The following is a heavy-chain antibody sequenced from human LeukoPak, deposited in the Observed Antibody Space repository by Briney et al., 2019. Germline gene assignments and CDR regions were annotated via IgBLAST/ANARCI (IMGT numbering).Heavy chain of an antibody. J-gene: IGHJ6*02. Sequence: VASVKVSCKTSGYTFTSYYMHWVRQAPGQGLEWMGIINPSGGSTTYAQKFQGRLTMTSDTSTSTVYMELSSLRSEDTAVYYCARGTGGSYYYYGMDVWGQGTTVTVSS. CDR1: GYTFTSYY. D-gene: IGHD1-1*01. CDR3: ARGTGGSYYYYGMDV. CDR2: INPSGGST. V-gene: IGHV1-46*01.